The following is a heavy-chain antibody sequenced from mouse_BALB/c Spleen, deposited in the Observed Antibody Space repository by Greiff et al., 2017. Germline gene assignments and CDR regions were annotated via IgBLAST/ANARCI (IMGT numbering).Heavy chain of an antibody. J-gene: IGHJ4*01. CDR1: GFTFSSYA. V-gene: IGHV5-6-5*01. CDR3: ASPYDYDVYYYAMDY. Sequence: EVQLMESGGGLVKPGGSLKLSCAASGFTFSSYAMSWVRQTPEKRLEWVASISSGGSTYYPDSVKGRFTISRDNARNILYLQMSSLRSEDTAMYYCASPYDYDVYYYAMDYWGQGTSVTVSS. D-gene: IGHD2-4*01. CDR2: ISSGGST.